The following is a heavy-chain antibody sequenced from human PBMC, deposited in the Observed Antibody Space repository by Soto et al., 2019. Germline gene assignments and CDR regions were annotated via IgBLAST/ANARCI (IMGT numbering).Heavy chain of an antibody. CDR3: ANPTDLDY. D-gene: IGHD4-4*01. J-gene: IGHJ4*02. CDR2: IKPDGSEK. V-gene: IGHV3-7*01. Sequence: GGSLRLSCAASGFIFTNNWMSWVRQAPGKGLEWVASIKPDGSEKYHVDSVKGRFTISRDNAKNSLYLQMNSLRAEDTAVYYCANPTDLDYWGQGTLVTVSS. CDR1: GFIFTNNW.